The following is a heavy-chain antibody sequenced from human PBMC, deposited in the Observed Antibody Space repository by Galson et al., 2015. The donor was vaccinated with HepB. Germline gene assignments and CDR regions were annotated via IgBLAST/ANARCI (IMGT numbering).Heavy chain of an antibody. D-gene: IGHD3-10*01. CDR3: ARERITTVRGAVYNYYGMDV. CDR2: TYYRSKWYN. CDR1: GDSVSSNSAA. Sequence: CAISGDSVSSNSAAWNWIRQSPSRGLEWLGRTYYRSKWYNDYAVSVKSRITINPDTSTNQFSLQLNSVTPADTAVYYCARERITTVRGAVYNYYGMDVWGQGTTVAVSS. V-gene: IGHV6-1*01. J-gene: IGHJ6*02.